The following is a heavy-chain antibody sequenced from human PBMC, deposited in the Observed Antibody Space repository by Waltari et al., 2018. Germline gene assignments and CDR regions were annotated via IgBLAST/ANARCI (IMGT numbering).Heavy chain of an antibody. Sequence: QVQLVQSGAEVKKPGASVKVSCTASGYTFTSYGISWVRQAPGQGLEWMGWISAYNGNPNYAQKLQGRVTMTTDTSTSTAYMELRSLRSDDTAVYYCARDRDRGVDPSNASDYWGQGTLVTVSS. CDR1: GYTFTSYG. D-gene: IGHD3-10*01. V-gene: IGHV1-18*01. CDR2: ISAYNGNP. J-gene: IGHJ4*02. CDR3: ARDRDRGVDPSNASDY.